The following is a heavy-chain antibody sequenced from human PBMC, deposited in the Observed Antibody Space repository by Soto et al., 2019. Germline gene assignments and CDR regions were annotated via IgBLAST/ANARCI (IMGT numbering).Heavy chain of an antibody. Sequence: ASVKVSCKASGYTFTSYDINWVRQATGQGLEWMGWMNPNSGNTGYAQKFQGRVTMTRNTSISTAYMELSSLRSEDTAVYYCARHRGRPGIAAAGTFGYWGQGTLVTVSS. D-gene: IGHD6-13*01. CDR1: GYTFTSYD. J-gene: IGHJ4*02. V-gene: IGHV1-8*01. CDR3: ARHRGRPGIAAAGTFGY. CDR2: MNPNSGNT.